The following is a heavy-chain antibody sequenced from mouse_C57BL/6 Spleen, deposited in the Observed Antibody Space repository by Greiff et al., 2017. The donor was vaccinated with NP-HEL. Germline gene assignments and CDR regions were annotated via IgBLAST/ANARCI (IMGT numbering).Heavy chain of an antibody. Sequence: EVKLQESGGGLVQPGGSLSLSCAASGFTFTDYYMSWVRQPPGKALEWLGFIRNKANGYTTEYSASVKGRFTISRDNSQSILYLQMNALRAEDSATYYCARSPYYYGSSPYFDYWGQGTTLTVSS. J-gene: IGHJ2*01. CDR2: IRNKANGYTT. D-gene: IGHD1-1*01. V-gene: IGHV7-3*01. CDR1: GFTFTDYY. CDR3: ARSPYYYGSSPYFDY.